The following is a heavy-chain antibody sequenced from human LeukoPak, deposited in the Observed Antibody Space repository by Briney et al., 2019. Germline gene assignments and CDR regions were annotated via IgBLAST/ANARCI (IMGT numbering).Heavy chain of an antibody. V-gene: IGHV3-66*01. CDR2: IYSGGST. J-gene: IGHJ5*02. CDR3: ARDFAGIYNWFDP. D-gene: IGHD3-10*01. CDR1: GFTVSSNY. Sequence: GGSLRLSCVGSGFTVSSNYMSWVRQAPGKGLEWVSVIYSGGSTYYADSVKGRFTISRDNSKNTLYLQMNSLRAEDTAVYYCARDFAGIYNWFDPWGQGTLVTVSS.